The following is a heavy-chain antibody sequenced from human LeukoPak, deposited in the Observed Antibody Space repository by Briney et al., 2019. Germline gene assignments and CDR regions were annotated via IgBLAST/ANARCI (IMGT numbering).Heavy chain of an antibody. J-gene: IGHJ5*02. CDR1: GDSVSSKSAA. CDR2: IYYSGST. D-gene: IGHD2-15*01. V-gene: IGHV4-61*01. Sequence: SQTLSLTCAISGDSVSSKSAAWNWIRQPPGKGLEWIGYIYYSGSTNYNPSLKSRVTISVDTSKNQFSLKLSSVTAADTAVYYCARVSSGGSCYSGCWFDPWGQGTLVTVSS. CDR3: ARVSSGGSCYSGCWFDP.